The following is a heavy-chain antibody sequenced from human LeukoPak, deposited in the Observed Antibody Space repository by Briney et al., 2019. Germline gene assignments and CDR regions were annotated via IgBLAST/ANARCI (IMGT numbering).Heavy chain of an antibody. CDR2: INPNSGGT. CDR1: GFTFTGYY. Sequence: ASVKVSFKASGFTFTGYYMHWVRQAPGQGLEGMGWINPNSGGTNYAQKFQGRVTMTRDTSISTAYMELSRLRSDDTAVYYCAREAGIAVAGTFDYWGQGTLVTVSS. CDR3: AREAGIAVAGTFDY. D-gene: IGHD6-19*01. V-gene: IGHV1-2*02. J-gene: IGHJ4*02.